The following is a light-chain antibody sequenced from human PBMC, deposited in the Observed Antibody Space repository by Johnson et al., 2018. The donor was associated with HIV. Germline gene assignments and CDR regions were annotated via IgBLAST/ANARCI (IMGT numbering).Light chain of an antibody. CDR2: DNN. CDR1: SSNIGNNY. V-gene: IGLV1-51*01. Sequence: QSVLTQPPSVSAAPGQKVTISCSGSSSNIGNNYVSWYQQLPGTAPKFLIYDNNKRPSGIPDRFSGSKSGTSATLGIAGLQTGDEADYYCGTWDNSLTTGALFGTGTKVTVL. J-gene: IGLJ1*01. CDR3: GTWDNSLTTGAL.